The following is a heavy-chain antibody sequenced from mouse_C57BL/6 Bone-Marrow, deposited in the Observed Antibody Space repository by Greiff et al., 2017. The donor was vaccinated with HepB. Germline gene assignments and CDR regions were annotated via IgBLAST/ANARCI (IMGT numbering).Heavy chain of an antibody. CDR1: GYTFTSYW. CDR2: IDPSDSET. D-gene: IGHD1-1*01. J-gene: IGHJ4*01. Sequence: QVQLQQPGAELVRPGSSVKLSCKASGYTFTSYWMHWVKQRPIQGLEWIGNIDPSDSETHYNQKFKDKATLTVDKSSSTAYMQLSSLTSEDSAVYYCARFPHYYGSSTYYAMDYWGQGTSVTVSS. V-gene: IGHV1-52*01. CDR3: ARFPHYYGSSTYYAMDY.